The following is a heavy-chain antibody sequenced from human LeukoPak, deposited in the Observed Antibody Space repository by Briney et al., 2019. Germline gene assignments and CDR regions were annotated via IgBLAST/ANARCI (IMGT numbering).Heavy chain of an antibody. CDR3: AKDIRGYNYGCDY. Sequence: GRSLRLSCAASGFTFSSYGMHWVRQAPGKGLEWVAVIPFDGSNKYYADSVKGRFTVSRDNSKNTLYLQMNSLRAEDTAVHYCAKDIRGYNYGCDYWGQGTLVTVSS. D-gene: IGHD5-18*01. J-gene: IGHJ4*02. CDR2: IPFDGSNK. CDR1: GFTFSSYG. V-gene: IGHV3-30*18.